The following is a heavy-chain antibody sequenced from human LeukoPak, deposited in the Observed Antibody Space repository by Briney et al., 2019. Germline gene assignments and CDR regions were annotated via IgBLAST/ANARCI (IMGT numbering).Heavy chain of an antibody. V-gene: IGHV3-21*01. CDR1: GITLTSNV. J-gene: IGHJ4*02. Sequence: GGSLRLSCAASGITLTSNVMSWVRQVPGKGLEWVSSIRTRSNYIYYRDSVKGRFTTSRDNARNSLFLQMNSLRPEDTAMYYCARDYVAGLSGAGPLEYWGQGTLVTVSS. D-gene: IGHD6-13*01. CDR2: IRTRSNYI. CDR3: ARDYVAGLSGAGPLEY.